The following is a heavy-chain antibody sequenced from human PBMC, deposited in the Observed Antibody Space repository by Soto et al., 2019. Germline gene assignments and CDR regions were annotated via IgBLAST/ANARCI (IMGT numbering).Heavy chain of an antibody. CDR1: GYTFTGYY. D-gene: IGHD6-13*01. V-gene: IGHV1-2*02. CDR2: INPNSGGT. Sequence: QVQLVQSGAEVKKPGASVKVSCKASGYTFTGYYMHWVRQAPGQGLEWMGWINPNSGGTNYAQKCQGRVTMTRDTSISTAYMELSRLRSDDTAVYYCASESPGYRAFDIWGQGTMVTVSS. CDR3: ASESPGYRAFDI. J-gene: IGHJ3*02.